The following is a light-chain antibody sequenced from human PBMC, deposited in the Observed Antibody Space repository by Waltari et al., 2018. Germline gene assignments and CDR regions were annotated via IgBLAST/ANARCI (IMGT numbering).Light chain of an antibody. V-gene: IGLV6-57*03. Sequence: FVLTQPPSVSESPGKTVTISCTRSSGSIASTYVQWYQQRPGGAPTIGIYEDTQRPSGVPGRFAASIAVSSSSASLTISGLKTEDEADYYCQSLDSTSPVIFGGGTRVTVL. CDR2: EDT. CDR1: SGSIASTY. J-gene: IGLJ2*01. CDR3: QSLDSTSPVI.